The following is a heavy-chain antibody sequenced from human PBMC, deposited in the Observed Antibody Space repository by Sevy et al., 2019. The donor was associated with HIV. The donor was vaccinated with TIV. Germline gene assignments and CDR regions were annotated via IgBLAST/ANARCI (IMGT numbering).Heavy chain of an antibody. J-gene: IGHJ4*02. CDR2: IWLAGTT. CDR3: ARGKQVSDYYGSFDY. D-gene: IGHD3-3*01. Sequence: GGSLRLSCAVSGFIVTTNFMSWVRQAPGKGLEWVSVIWLAGTTYYADSVKGRCTISRDNSKNTVYLDMNSLRAEDTAVYYCARGKQVSDYYGSFDYWGQGTLVTVSS. V-gene: IGHV3-53*01. CDR1: GFIVTTNF.